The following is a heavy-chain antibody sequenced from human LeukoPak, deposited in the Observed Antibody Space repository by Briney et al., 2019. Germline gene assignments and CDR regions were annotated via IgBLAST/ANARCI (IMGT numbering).Heavy chain of an antibody. V-gene: IGHV3-23*01. CDR3: AKVPRLYIDMDV. CDR1: GFTFSSYA. CDR2: ISGSGGST. J-gene: IGHJ6*03. Sequence: GGSLRLSCAASGFTFSSYAMSWVRQAPGKGLEWVSAISGSGGSTYYAGSVKGRFTISRDNSKNTLYLQMNSLRAEDTAVYYCAKVPRLYIDMDVWGKGTTVTVSS. D-gene: IGHD1-14*01.